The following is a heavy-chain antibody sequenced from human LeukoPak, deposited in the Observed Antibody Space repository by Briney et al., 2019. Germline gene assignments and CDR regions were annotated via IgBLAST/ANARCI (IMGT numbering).Heavy chain of an antibody. V-gene: IGHV3-74*01. Sequence: GGSLRLSCAAAGFIFSSYWMHWFRQGPGKWPVWVSRISTDGSSTSYADSVKGRFTISRDNAKNTLYLQMDSLRAEDSAVYYCARVRSGTWNGYEYWGQGTLVTVSS. D-gene: IGHD3-3*01. CDR3: ARVRSGTWNGYEY. CDR2: ISTDGSST. CDR1: GFIFSSYW. J-gene: IGHJ4*02.